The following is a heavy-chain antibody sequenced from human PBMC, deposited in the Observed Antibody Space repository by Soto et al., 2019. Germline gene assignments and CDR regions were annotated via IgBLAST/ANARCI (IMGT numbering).Heavy chain of an antibody. Sequence: GDCWSWIRQHPGKGLEWIGYIYYSGSTYYNPSLKSRVTISVDTSKNQFSLKLSSVTAADTAVYYCATATAPRGQGTLVPVS. CDR2: IYYSGST. CDR1: GDC. J-gene: IGHJ5*02. V-gene: IGHV4-31*02. CDR3: ATATAP.